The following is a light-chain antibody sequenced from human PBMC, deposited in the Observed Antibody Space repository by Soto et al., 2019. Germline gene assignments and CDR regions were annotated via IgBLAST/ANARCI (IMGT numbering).Light chain of an antibody. J-gene: IGKJ4*01. CDR2: DAS. Sequence: EVVLTQSPATLSLSPGERATLSCRASESIGNYLAWYQQKLGQAPKLLIYDASHRAIGIPGRFSGDGSGTDFTLTMSSLGPEDFAVYYCQWRSDWPPRLTFGGGTKVEIK. V-gene: IGKV3-11*01. CDR1: ESIGNY. CDR3: QWRSDWPPRLT.